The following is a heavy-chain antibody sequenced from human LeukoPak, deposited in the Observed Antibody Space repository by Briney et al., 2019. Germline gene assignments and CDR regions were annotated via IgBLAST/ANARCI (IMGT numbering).Heavy chain of an antibody. D-gene: IGHD3-9*01. CDR2: ISYDGSNK. Sequence: GGSLRLSCAASGFTFSSYAMHWVRQAPGKGLEWVAVISYDGSNKYYADSVKGRFTISRDNSKNTLYLQTNSLRAEDTAVYYCARAMYFDWSITDYWGQGTLVTVSS. J-gene: IGHJ4*02. V-gene: IGHV3-30-3*01. CDR1: GFTFSSYA. CDR3: ARAMYFDWSITDY.